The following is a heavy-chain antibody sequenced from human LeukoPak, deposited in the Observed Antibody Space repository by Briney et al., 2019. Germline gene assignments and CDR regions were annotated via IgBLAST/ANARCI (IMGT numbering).Heavy chain of an antibody. CDR3: ARDFLTGYFDY. D-gene: IGHD3-9*01. J-gene: IGHJ4*02. CDR2: ISGSSLNI. Sequence: PGGSLRLSCAGSGFTFSSYSMNWVRQAPGKGLEWVSYISGSSLNIKNADSVKGRFTISRDNVKNSLFLQMNSLSDEDTAVYYCARDFLTGYFDYWGQGTLVTVSS. CDR1: GFTFSSYS. V-gene: IGHV3-48*02.